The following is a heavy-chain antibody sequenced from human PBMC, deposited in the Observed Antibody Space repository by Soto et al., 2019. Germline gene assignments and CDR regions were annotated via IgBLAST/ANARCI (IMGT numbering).Heavy chain of an antibody. CDR3: ARDYCISTRGHPYGMDV. CDR1: GDSVSSNSAA. J-gene: IGHJ6*02. V-gene: IGHV6-1*01. CDR2: TYYRSKWYN. Sequence: SQTLSVTCAISGDSVSSNSAACNWIRQSPSRGLEWLGRTYYRSKWYNDYAVSVKSRITINPDTSKNQFSLQLNSVTPEDTAVYYCARDYCISTRGHPYGMDVCGQRTTDTVSS. D-gene: IGHD2-2*01.